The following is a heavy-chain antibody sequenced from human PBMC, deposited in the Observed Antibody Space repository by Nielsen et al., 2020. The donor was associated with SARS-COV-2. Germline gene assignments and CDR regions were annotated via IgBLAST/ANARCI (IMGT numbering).Heavy chain of an antibody. D-gene: IGHD6-19*01. CDR2: ISWNSGSI. J-gene: IGHJ4*02. Sequence: GGSLRLSCAASGFTFDDYAMHWVRQAPGKGLEWVSGISWNSGSIGYADSVKGRFTISRDNAKNSLYLQMNSLRAEDTALYYCAKLAASGWNPNDYWGQGTLVTVSS. V-gene: IGHV3-9*01. CDR1: GFTFDDYA. CDR3: AKLAASGWNPNDY.